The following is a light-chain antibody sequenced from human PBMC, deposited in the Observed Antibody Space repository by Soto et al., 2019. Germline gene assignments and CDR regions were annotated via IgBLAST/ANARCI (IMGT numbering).Light chain of an antibody. CDR2: AAS. Sequence: DIQMTPSPSSLSASVGDRVTITCRASQSISSYLNWYQQKPGKAPKLLIYAASSLQSGVPSRFSGSGSGTDFTLTISSLQPEDFATYYCQQYNSGWTFGQGTRLEIK. V-gene: IGKV1-39*01. CDR1: QSISSY. J-gene: IGKJ5*01. CDR3: QQYNSGWT.